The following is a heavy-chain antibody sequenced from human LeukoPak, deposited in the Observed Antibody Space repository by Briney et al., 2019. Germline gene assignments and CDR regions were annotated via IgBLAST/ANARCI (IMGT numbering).Heavy chain of an antibody. V-gene: IGHV1-2*02. J-gene: IGHJ5*02. CDR3: ARGDDILTGNRDWFDP. Sequence: GASVKVSCKASGYTFTDYYMHWVRQAPGRGLEWMGWINPDSGGTDYAQKFQGRVTMTRDTSISTAYMELRRLRSDDTAVFYCARGDDILTGNRDWFDPWGQGTLVSVFS. CDR1: GYTFTDYY. D-gene: IGHD3-9*01. CDR2: INPDSGGT.